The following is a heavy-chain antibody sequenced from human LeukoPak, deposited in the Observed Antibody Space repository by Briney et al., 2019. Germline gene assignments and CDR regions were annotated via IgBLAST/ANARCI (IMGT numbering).Heavy chain of an antibody. CDR3: VRDVAYDFRNPYRYFQH. CDR2: IKQDGSEK. CDR1: GFTFSTYW. D-gene: IGHD3-3*01. J-gene: IGHJ1*01. V-gene: IGHV3-7*01. Sequence: GGSLSLSCAASGFTFSTYWMTWVRQAPGKGLEWVANIKQDGSEKYYEDSMKGRFTISRDNAKSSLYLQMKSLRAEDTAVYYCVRDVAYDFRNPYRYFQHWGQGTLVTVSS.